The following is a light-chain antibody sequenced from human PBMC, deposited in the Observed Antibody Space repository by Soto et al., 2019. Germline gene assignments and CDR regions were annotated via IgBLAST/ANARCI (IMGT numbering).Light chain of an antibody. CDR1: QSVGKR. J-gene: IGKJ2*01. Sequence: EIVMTQSPGTLSVSPGDSATLSCRASQSVGKRLAWYQQRPGQAPRLLIYAASTRATGIPARFSAFGSGTEFTLTINDLQSEDFAFRYCQQYHNWPLYTFGQGTNLDIK. V-gene: IGKV3-15*01. CDR3: QQYHNWPLYT. CDR2: AAS.